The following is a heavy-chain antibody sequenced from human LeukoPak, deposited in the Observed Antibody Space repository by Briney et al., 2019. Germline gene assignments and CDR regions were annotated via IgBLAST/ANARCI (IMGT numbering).Heavy chain of an antibody. CDR2: ISGSGGST. D-gene: IGHD2-2*01. CDR1: GFTFSSYA. CDR3: AKDECSTTSCYFVAYYFNS. V-gene: IGHV3-23*01. J-gene: IGHJ4*02. Sequence: GGSLRLSCAASGFTFSSYAMSWVRQAPGKGLEWVSAISGSGGSTYYAGSVKGRFTISRDNSKNTLFMQMNSLRAEDTAFYYCAKDECSTTSCYFVAYYFNSWGPGTPVTVSS.